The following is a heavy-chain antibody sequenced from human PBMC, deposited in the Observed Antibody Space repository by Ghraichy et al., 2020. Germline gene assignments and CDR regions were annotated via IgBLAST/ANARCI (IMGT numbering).Heavy chain of an antibody. D-gene: IGHD3-22*01. CDR1: GYTFTGYY. CDR3: ARVTTMIVVPVFDY. V-gene: IGHV1-2*02. J-gene: IGHJ4*02. CDR2: INPNSGGT. Sequence: ASVKVSCKASGYTFTGYYMHWVRQAPGQGLEWMGWINPNSGGTNYAQKFQGRVTMTRDTSISTAYMELSRLRSDDTAVYYCARVTTMIVVPVFDYWGQGTLVTVSS.